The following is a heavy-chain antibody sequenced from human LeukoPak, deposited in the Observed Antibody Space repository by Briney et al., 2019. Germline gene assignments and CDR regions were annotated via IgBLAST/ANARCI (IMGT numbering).Heavy chain of an antibody. CDR1: GYTFTGYY. D-gene: IGHD3-10*01. J-gene: IGHJ3*02. CDR3: ARDFLRSVSGPYVDVFDI. CDR2: INPNSGGT. Sequence: ASVKVSCKASGYTFTGYYMHWVRQAPGQGLEWMGWINPNSGGTNYAQKFQGRVTMTRDTSISTAYMELTSLRSDDTAMYYCARDFLRSVSGPYVDVFDIWGQGTLVTVSS. V-gene: IGHV1-2*02.